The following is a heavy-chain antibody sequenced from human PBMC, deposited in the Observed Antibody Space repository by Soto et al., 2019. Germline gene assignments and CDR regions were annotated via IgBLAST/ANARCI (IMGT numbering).Heavy chain of an antibody. CDR3: ARGYMVRGDYRTFDY. Sequence: PSETLSLTCAVYGGSFSGYYWSWIRQPPGKGLEWIGEINHSGSTNYSPSLKSRVTISVDTSKNQFSLKLSSVTAADTAVYYCARGYMVRGDYRTFDYWGQGTLVTVSS. D-gene: IGHD3-10*01. CDR2: INHSGST. V-gene: IGHV4-34*01. J-gene: IGHJ4*02. CDR1: GGSFSGYY.